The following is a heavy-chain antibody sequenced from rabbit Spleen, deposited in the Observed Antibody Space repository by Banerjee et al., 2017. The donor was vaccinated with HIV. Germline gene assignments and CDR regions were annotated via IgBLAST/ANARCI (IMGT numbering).Heavy chain of an antibody. CDR2: IAGSSSGFT. V-gene: IGHV1S40*01. J-gene: IGHJ4*01. D-gene: IGHD2-1*01. Sequence: QSLEESGGDLVKPGGTLTLTCKASGIDFSSNYYICWVRQAPGKGLEWISCIAGSSSGFTYSATWAKGRFTISRTSSTTVTVQMTGLTAADTATYFCARFDDGTANSLNFWGPGTLVTVS. CDR1: GIDFSSNYY. CDR3: ARFDDGTANSLNF.